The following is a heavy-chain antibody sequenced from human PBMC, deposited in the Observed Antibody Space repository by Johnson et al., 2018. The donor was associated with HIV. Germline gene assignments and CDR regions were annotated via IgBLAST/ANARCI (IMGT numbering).Heavy chain of an antibody. D-gene: IGHD1-26*01. CDR3: TTDLGECELLGDGDAFDI. Sequence: VQLVESGGGSVQPGGSLRLSCAASGFTFSNAWMSWVRQAPGKGLAWVGRIKSKTEGGTTDYAAPVNGRFTITRDDSNNTLYTQMNSLKTEDTAVYYCTTDLGECELLGDGDAFDIWGQGTMVTVSS. V-gene: IGHV3-15*01. CDR2: IKSKTEGGTT. J-gene: IGHJ3*02. CDR1: GFTFSNAW.